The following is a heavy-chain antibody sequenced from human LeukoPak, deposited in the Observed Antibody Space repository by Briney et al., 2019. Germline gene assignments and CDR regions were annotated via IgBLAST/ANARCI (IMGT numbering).Heavy chain of an antibody. D-gene: IGHD3-3*01. CDR1: GGSISSNY. J-gene: IGHJ5*02. Sequence: PSETLSLTCTVSGGSISSNYWSWIRQPAGKGLEWIGRIYTSGSTNYNPSLKSRVTMSVDTSKNQFSLKLSSVTAADTAVYYCARGGYDFWREYWFDPWGQGTLVTVSS. CDR3: ARGGYDFWREYWFDP. V-gene: IGHV4-4*07. CDR2: IYTSGST.